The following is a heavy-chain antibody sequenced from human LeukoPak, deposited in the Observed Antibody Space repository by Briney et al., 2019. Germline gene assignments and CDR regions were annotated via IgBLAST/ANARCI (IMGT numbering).Heavy chain of an antibody. CDR2: ITGSSDFI. V-gene: IGHV3-48*02. Sequence: GGSLRLSCAASGFTFSSYPMNWVRQAPGKGLEWVSYITGSSDFIHYADSVKGRFTISRDSAKNSLYLQMNSLRDEDTAVYYCARSYSSSRGTFDYWGQGTLVTVSS. CDR3: ARSYSSSRGTFDY. CDR1: GFTFSSYP. J-gene: IGHJ4*02. D-gene: IGHD6-6*01.